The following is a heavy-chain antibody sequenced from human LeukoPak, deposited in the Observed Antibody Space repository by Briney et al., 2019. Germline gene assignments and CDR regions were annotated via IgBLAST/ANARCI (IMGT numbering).Heavy chain of an antibody. D-gene: IGHD4-17*01. J-gene: IGHJ3*02. Sequence: PGGSLSLSCAASGFIFNNYAMNWVRQAPGKGLEWVSTITSSGGNAYYADSVKGRFTISRDNSKDTLYLQMNSLRAEDTAVYYCAKVVYGVPVAFSAFDIWGQGTMVTVSS. CDR2: ITSSGGNA. CDR1: GFIFNNYA. V-gene: IGHV3-23*01. CDR3: AKVVYGVPVAFSAFDI.